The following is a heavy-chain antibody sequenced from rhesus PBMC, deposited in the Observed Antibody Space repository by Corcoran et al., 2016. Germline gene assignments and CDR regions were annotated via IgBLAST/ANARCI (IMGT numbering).Heavy chain of an antibody. CDR3: ARDGGNRFDV. D-gene: IGHD3-34*01. Sequence: QVQLQESGPGLVKPSETLSLTCAVSGVSISDYYYWNWIRQPPGKGLEWIGNIYGNSASTYYNPSLKSRVTISKDTSKNQFFLKLSSVTAADTAVYYCARDGGNRFDVWGPGVLVTVSS. CDR1: GVSISDYYY. J-gene: IGHJ5-1*01. CDR2: IYGNSAST. V-gene: IGHV4S9*01.